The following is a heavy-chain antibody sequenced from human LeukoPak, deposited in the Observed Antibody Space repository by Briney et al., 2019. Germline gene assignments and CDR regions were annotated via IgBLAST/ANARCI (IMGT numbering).Heavy chain of an antibody. V-gene: IGHV4-39*01. D-gene: IGHD3-3*01. CDR2: IFYSGST. Sequence: PSETLSLTCTVSGGSIRSSSHNWDWIRQPPGKGLEYIGSIFYSGSTYYNPSLTSRVTISVDTSKNQFSLKLSSVTAADTAVYYCARRPKQTGFWSGYVDYWGQGILVTVSP. J-gene: IGHJ4*02. CDR1: GGSIRSSSHN. CDR3: ARRPKQTGFWSGYVDY.